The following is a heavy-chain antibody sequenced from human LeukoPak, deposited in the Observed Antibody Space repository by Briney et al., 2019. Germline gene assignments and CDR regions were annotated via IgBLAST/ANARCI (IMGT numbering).Heavy chain of an antibody. J-gene: IGHJ4*02. CDR1: GGSFSGYY. V-gene: IGHV4-34*01. CDR2: INHSGST. CDR3: ELRSSHFDY. D-gene: IGHD4-17*01. Sequence: SETLSLTCAVYGGSFSGYYWSWIRQPPGKGLEWIGEINHSGSTNYNPSLKSRVTISVDTSKNQFSLKLSSVTAADTAVYYCELRSSHFDYWGQGTLVTVSS.